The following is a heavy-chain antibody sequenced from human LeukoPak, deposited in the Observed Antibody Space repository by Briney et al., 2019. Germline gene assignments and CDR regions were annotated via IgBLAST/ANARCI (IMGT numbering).Heavy chain of an antibody. J-gene: IGHJ4*02. Sequence: TGRSLRLSCAASGFTFSNYGMHWVRQAPGKGLEWVAVISYDGSNKYYADSVKGRFTISRDNSKNTLYLQMNSLRAEDTAVYFCAKGVAMGYYGSGSPVDYWGQGTLVTVSS. CDR1: GFTFSNYG. CDR3: AKGVAMGYYGSGSPVDY. V-gene: IGHV3-30*18. D-gene: IGHD3-10*01. CDR2: ISYDGSNK.